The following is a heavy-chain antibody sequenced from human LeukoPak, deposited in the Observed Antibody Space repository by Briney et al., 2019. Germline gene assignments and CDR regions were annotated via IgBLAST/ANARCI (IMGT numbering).Heavy chain of an antibody. J-gene: IGHJ4*02. CDR3: ARRIAPWAFDY. D-gene: IGHD2-15*01. Sequence: GGSLRLSCAASGFTFSSYSMNWVRQAPGKGLEWVSYISSNSNTIYYADSVKGRFTISRDNAKDSLYLQMNSLRAGDTAVYYCARRIAPWAFDYWGQGTLVTVSS. V-gene: IGHV3-48*01. CDR1: GFTFSSYS. CDR2: ISSNSNTI.